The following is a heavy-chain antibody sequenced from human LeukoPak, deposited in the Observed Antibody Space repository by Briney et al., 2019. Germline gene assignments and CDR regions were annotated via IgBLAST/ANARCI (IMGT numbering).Heavy chain of an antibody. CDR3: AGGYYYGSGSYYTPFGY. J-gene: IGHJ4*02. V-gene: IGHV4-39*01. CDR2: IYYSGST. Sequence: SEALSLTCTVSGGSISSSSYYWGWIRQPPGKGLEWIGSIYYSGSTYYNPSLKSRVTISVDTSKNQFSLKLSSVTAADTAVYYCAGGYYYGSGSYYTPFGYWGQGTLVTVSS. D-gene: IGHD3-10*01. CDR1: GGSISSSSYY.